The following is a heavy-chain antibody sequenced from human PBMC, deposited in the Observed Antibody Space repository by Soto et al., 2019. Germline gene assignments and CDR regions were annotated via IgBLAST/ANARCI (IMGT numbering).Heavy chain of an antibody. D-gene: IGHD2-15*01. CDR1: GGSHSSGGYY. CDR3: ARNRVAAKDWFDP. Sequence: PSETRPRPCTLAGGSHSSGGYYWSLMRHHPGTCLEWIGYIYYSGSTYYQPSLKSRVTISVDTSKNQFSLKLSSVTPADPAVYYCARNRVAAKDWFDPWEQGTLVSVSS. CDR2: IYYSGST. J-gene: IGHJ5*02. V-gene: IGHV4-31*03.